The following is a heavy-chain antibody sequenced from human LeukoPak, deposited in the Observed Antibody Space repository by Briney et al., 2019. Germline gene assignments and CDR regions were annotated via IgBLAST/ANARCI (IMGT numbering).Heavy chain of an antibody. D-gene: IGHD3-10*01. CDR1: GFTFSSYW. Sequence: GGSLRLSCAASGFTFSSYWMSWVRQAPGKGLEWVANIKEDGSEKDYVDSVKGRFTISRDNSKNTLYLQMNSLRAEDTAVYYCTRDPRFGEGYFDYWGQGTLVTVSS. CDR3: TRDPRFGEGYFDY. J-gene: IGHJ4*02. V-gene: IGHV3-7*01. CDR2: IKEDGSEK.